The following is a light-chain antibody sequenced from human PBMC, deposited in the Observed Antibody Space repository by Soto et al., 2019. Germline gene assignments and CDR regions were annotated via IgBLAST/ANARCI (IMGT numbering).Light chain of an antibody. J-gene: IGLJ2*01. Sequence: QSVLTQPPSASGTPGQRVTISCSGSSSNIGINTVNWYQQVPGTAPKLLIYTDNQRPSGVPDRFSGSKSGTSASLAISGLQSEDEADYYCVLYMRSGISVFGGGTKLTVL. CDR1: SSNIGINT. CDR3: VLYMRSGISV. V-gene: IGLV1-44*01. CDR2: TDN.